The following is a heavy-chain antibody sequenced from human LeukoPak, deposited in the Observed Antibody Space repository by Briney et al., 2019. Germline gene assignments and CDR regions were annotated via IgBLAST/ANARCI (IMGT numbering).Heavy chain of an antibody. V-gene: IGHV3-33*01. CDR1: EFTFSSYG. CDR2: IWYDGSNK. J-gene: IGHJ4*02. Sequence: GGSLRLSCAASEFTFSSYGMHWVRQAPGKGLEWVAVIWYDGSNKHYADSVKGRFTISRDNAKNSLYLQMNSLRAEDTAVYYCARESGSSGYYYSEYWGQGTLVTVSS. CDR3: ARESGSSGYYYSEY. D-gene: IGHD3-22*01.